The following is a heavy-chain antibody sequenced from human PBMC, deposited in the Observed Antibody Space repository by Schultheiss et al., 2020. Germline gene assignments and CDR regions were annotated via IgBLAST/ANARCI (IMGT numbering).Heavy chain of an antibody. CDR1: GGSISNNVW. CDR3: ASGPPVFPLNS. Sequence: SETLSLTCTVSGGSISNNVWWTWVRQPPGKGLELIGKIFHSGNIDYNPSLRSRVIISVDKSKNQFSLRLNSVTAADTDIYYCASGPPVFPLNSSGQGTLVKVSS. J-gene: IGHJ4*02. D-gene: IGHD3/OR15-3a*01. CDR2: IFHSGNI. V-gene: IGHV4-4*02.